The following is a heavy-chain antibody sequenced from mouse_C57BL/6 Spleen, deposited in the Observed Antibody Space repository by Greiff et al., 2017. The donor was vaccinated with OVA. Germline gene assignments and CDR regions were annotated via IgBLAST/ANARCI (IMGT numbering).Heavy chain of an antibody. CDR1: GYTFTDHI. CDR3: GRTPAYYSNYGYAMDY. J-gene: IGHJ4*01. Sequence: QVHVKQSGAELASPGASVTLSCKASGYTFTDHIMNWVKKRPGQGLEWIGRIYPVSGETNYNQKFMGKATFSVDRSSSTVYMVLNSLTSEDPAVYYCGRTPAYYSNYGYAMDYWGQGTSVTVSS. D-gene: IGHD2-5*01. V-gene: IGHV1-11*01. CDR2: IYPVSGET.